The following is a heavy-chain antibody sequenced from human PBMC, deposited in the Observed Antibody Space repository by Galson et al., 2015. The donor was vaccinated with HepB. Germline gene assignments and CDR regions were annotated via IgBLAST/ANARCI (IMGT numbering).Heavy chain of an antibody. Sequence: SLRLSCAASGFTSSSYWMHWVRQAPRKGLVWVSRINSDGSSTSYADSVKGRFTISRDNAKNTLYLQMNSLRAEDTAVYYCARDGTSSSWYSSFDYWGQGTLVTVSS. CDR2: INSDGSST. D-gene: IGHD6-13*01. CDR3: ARDGTSSSWYSSFDY. V-gene: IGHV3-74*01. J-gene: IGHJ4*02. CDR1: GFTSSSYW.